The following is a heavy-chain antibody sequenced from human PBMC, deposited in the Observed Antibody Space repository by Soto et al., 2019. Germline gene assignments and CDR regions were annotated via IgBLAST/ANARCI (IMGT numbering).Heavy chain of an antibody. CDR1: GFTFRSYA. J-gene: IGHJ6*02. CDR3: AKDWLNNYYYYGMDV. D-gene: IGHD6-19*01. CDR2: ISGSGGST. Sequence: GGSLRLSCAAPGFTFRSYAMSWVRQAPGKGLEWVSAISGSGGSTYYADSVKGRFTISRDNSKNTLYLQMNSLRAEDTAVYYCAKDWLNNYYYYGMDVWGQGTTVTDSS. V-gene: IGHV3-23*01.